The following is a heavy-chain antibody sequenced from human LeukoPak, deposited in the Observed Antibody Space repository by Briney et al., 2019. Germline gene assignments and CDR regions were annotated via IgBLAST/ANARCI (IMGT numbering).Heavy chain of an antibody. V-gene: IGHV4-59*01. Sequence: SETLSLTCTVSGGSISSYYWSWIRQPPGKGLEWIGYIYYSGSTNYNPSLKSRVTISVDTSKNQFSLKLSSVTAADTAVYYCARAPYYDILTGYYPSELGFDPWGQGTLVTVSS. CDR2: IYYSGST. J-gene: IGHJ5*02. CDR1: GGSISSYY. CDR3: ARAPYYDILTGYYPSELGFDP. D-gene: IGHD3-9*01.